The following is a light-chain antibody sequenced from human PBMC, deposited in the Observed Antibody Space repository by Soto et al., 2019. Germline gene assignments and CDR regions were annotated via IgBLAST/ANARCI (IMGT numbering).Light chain of an antibody. CDR1: QSVGNF. Sequence: DIQMTQSPSSLSASVGDRVTITCRASQSVGNFLNWYQQKPGLPPKYLIYAASNLQSGVPSRFSGSGSGTDFTLTISSLQPEDFATYHCQQSYSAPQTFGQGTKVDIK. V-gene: IGKV1-39*01. CDR2: AAS. J-gene: IGKJ1*01. CDR3: QQSYSAPQT.